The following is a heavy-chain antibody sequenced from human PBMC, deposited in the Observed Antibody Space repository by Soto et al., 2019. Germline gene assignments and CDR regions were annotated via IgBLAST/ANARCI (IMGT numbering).Heavy chain of an antibody. CDR3: AREGVGGVPAAIFYWFDP. CDR1: GYTFTSYG. V-gene: IGHV1-18*01. CDR2: ISAYNGNT. D-gene: IGHD2-2*01. Sequence: ASVKVSCKASGYTFTSYGISWVRQAPGQGLEWMGWISAYNGNTNYAQKLQGRVTMTTDTSTSTVYMELRSLRSEDTAVYYCAREGVGGVPAAIFYWFDPWGQGTLVTVSS. J-gene: IGHJ5*02.